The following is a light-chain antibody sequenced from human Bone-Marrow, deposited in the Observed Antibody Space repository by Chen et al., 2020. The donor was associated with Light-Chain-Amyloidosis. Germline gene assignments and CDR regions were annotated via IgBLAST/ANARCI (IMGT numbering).Light chain of an antibody. CDR3: QSYQGSSQGV. Sequence: NFMLNQPHSVSESPGKTVIISCTLSSGSIATNYVQWYQQRPGSSPTTVIYEDDQRPSGVPDRFSGSIDRSSNSASLTISGLKTEDEADYYCQSYQGSSQGVFGGGTKLTVL. V-gene: IGLV6-57*01. J-gene: IGLJ3*02. CDR2: EDD. CDR1: SGSIATNY.